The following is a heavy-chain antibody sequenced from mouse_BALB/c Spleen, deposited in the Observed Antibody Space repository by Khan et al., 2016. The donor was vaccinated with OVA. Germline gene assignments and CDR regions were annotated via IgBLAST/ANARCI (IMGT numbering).Heavy chain of an antibody. J-gene: IGHJ3*01. Sequence: QVRLQQSGPELVKPGASVKMSCKASGYTFTDYVIHWVKQRTGQGLEWIGDIYPGSGSTYYNEKFKGKAKLTADKSSNTAYMQLSSLTFEDSAVYFCARGGYSVFAYWGQGTLVTVSA. CDR2: IYPGSGST. D-gene: IGHD1-1*01. V-gene: IGHV1-77*01. CDR3: ARGGYSVFAY. CDR1: GYTFTDYV.